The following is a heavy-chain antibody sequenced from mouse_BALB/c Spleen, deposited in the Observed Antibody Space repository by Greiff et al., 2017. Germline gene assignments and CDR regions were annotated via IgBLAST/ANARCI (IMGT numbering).Heavy chain of an antibody. D-gene: IGHD1-2*01. CDR2: IDTSDSYT. V-gene: IGHV1-69*01. J-gene: IGHJ3*01. CDR3: ARSDGYPWFAY. Sequence: VQLQQPGAELVMPGASVKMSCKASGYTFTDYWMHWVKQRPGQGLEWIGAIDTSDSYTSYNQKFKGKATLTVDESSSTAYMQLSSLTSEDSAVYYCARSDGYPWFAYWGQGTLVTVSA. CDR1: GYTFTDYW.